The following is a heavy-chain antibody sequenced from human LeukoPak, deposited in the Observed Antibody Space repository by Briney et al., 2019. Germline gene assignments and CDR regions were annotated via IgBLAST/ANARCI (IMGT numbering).Heavy chain of an antibody. CDR1: GFTFSSYS. CDR2: ISSSSSYI. J-gene: IGHJ2*01. CDR3: ARQDTAMVRGIHWYFDL. D-gene: IGHD5-18*01. Sequence: GGSLRLSCAASGFTFSSYSMNWVRQAPGKGLEWVSSISSSSSYIYHADSVKGRFTISRDNAKNSLYLQMNSLRAEDTAVYYCARQDTAMVRGIHWYFDLWGRGTLVTVSS. V-gene: IGHV3-21*01.